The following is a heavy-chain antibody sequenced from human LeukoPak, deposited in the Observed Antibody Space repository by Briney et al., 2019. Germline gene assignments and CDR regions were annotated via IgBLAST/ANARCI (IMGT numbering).Heavy chain of an antibody. Sequence: RGSLRLSCAASGFTFSSYAMHWVRQAPGKGLEWVAVISYDGSNKYYADSVKGRFTISRDNSKNTLYLQMNSLRAEDTAVYYCASAYYYDNPLPDYWGQGTLVTVSS. CDR1: GFTFSSYA. CDR3: ASAYYYDNPLPDY. D-gene: IGHD3-22*01. V-gene: IGHV3-30*04. CDR2: ISYDGSNK. J-gene: IGHJ4*02.